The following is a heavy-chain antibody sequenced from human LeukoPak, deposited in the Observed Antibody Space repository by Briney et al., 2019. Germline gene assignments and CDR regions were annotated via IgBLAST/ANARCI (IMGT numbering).Heavy chain of an antibody. CDR3: ARVIHLGELSLYDY. J-gene: IGHJ4*02. Sequence: HGESLKISCKGSGYSFTTYWIGWVRQMPGKGLEWMGIIYPSDSYTNYSPSFQGHVAISADKSISTAYLQWSSLKASDTAMYYCARVIHLGELSLYDYWGQGTLVTVSS. V-gene: IGHV5-10-1*01. CDR1: GYSFTTYW. D-gene: IGHD3-16*02. CDR2: IYPSDSYT.